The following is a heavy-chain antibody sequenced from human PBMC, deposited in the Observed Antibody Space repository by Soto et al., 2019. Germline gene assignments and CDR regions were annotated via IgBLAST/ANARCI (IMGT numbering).Heavy chain of an antibody. CDR1: GFTFSSYW. D-gene: IGHD3-16*02. V-gene: IGHV3-7*01. Sequence: GSLRLSCAASGFTFSSYWMSWVRQAPGKGLEWVANIKQDGSEKYYVDSVKGRFTISRDNAKNSLYLQMNSLRAEDTAVYYCAREDYVWGSYRKWYFDLWGRGTLVTVSS. CDR3: AREDYVWGSYRKWYFDL. CDR2: IKQDGSEK. J-gene: IGHJ2*01.